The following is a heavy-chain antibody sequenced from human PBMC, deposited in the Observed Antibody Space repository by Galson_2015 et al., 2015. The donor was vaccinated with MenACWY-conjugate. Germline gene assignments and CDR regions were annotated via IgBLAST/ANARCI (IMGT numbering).Heavy chain of an antibody. V-gene: IGHV3-74*01. D-gene: IGHD1-26*01. CDR2: ISSDGRST. J-gene: IGHJ4*02. Sequence: SLRLSCAASGFTFSTYWMHWVRQAPGKGLVWVSRISSDGRSTSYADSVKGRFTISRDNAKNTLYLQMNSLRDEDTAVYYCARLGGNYRTPSHFDYWGQGTLVTVSS. CDR1: GFTFSTYW. CDR3: ARLGGNYRTPSHFDY.